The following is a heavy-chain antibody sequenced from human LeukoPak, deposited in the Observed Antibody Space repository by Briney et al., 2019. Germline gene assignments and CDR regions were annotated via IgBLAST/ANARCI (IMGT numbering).Heavy chain of an antibody. CDR3: ATDYGDYEPIDY. CDR1: GVILSNYA. J-gene: IGHJ4*02. D-gene: IGHD4-17*01. CDR2: ISFDGTNK. Sequence: GWSVRLSCTASGVILSNYAMHWVRRPPGRGLEWVAVISFDGTNKFYGDSVEGRFSVSRDNSKNTLYLQMNSLRPDDTAMYYCATDYGDYEPIDYWGQGTLVTVSS. V-gene: IGHV3-30*04.